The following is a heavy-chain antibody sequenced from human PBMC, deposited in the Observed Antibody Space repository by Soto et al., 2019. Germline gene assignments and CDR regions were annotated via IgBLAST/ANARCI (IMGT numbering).Heavy chain of an antibody. Sequence: EVQLVESGGGLVQPGGSLRLSCAASGFTFSSYWMSWVRQAPGKGLEWVANIKQDGSEKYYVDSVKGRFTISRDNAKNSLHLQMNSLRAEDTAVYYCARGDSSGWYYDAFDIWGQGTMVTVSS. CDR1: GFTFSSYW. J-gene: IGHJ3*02. CDR2: IKQDGSEK. CDR3: ARGDSSGWYYDAFDI. V-gene: IGHV3-7*01. D-gene: IGHD6-19*01.